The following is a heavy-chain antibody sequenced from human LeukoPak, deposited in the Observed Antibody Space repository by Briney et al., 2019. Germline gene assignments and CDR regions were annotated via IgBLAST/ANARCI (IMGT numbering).Heavy chain of an antibody. CDR3: ARVDSSSWGYYYYYMDV. Sequence: PGGSLRVSCAAPGFTVSSNYMSWVRQAPGEGLEWVSVIYSGGSTYYADSVKGRFTISRDNSKNTPYLQMNSLRAEDTAVYYCARVDSSSWGYYYYYMDVWGKGTTVTVSS. D-gene: IGHD6-13*01. CDR2: IYSGGST. J-gene: IGHJ6*03. V-gene: IGHV3-53*01. CDR1: GFTVSSNY.